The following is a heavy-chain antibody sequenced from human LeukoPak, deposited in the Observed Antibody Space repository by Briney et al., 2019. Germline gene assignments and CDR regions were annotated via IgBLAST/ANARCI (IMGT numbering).Heavy chain of an antibody. CDR2: INPNSGGT. Sequence: ASVKVSCKASGGTFSSYAISWVRQAPGQGLEWMGWINPNSGGTNYAQKFQGRVTMTRDTSISTAYMELSRLRSDDTAVYYCARGAQRVYYGSGSYTFDPWGQGTLVTVSS. D-gene: IGHD3-10*01. J-gene: IGHJ5*02. CDR3: ARGAQRVYYGSGSYTFDP. CDR1: GGTFSSYA. V-gene: IGHV1-2*02.